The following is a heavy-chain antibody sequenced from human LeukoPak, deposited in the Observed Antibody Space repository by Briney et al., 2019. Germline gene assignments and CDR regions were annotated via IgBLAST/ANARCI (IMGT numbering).Heavy chain of an antibody. CDR3: AKDKDYYGSGSYLDY. D-gene: IGHD3-10*01. V-gene: IGHV3-23*01. Sequence: PGGSLRLSCAASGFTFSSYAMSWVRQAPGKGLEWVSAISGSGGSTYYADSAKGRFTISRDNSKNTLYLQMNSLRAEDTAVYYCAKDKDYYGSGSYLDYWGQGTLVTVSS. CDR1: GFTFSSYA. CDR2: ISGSGGST. J-gene: IGHJ4*02.